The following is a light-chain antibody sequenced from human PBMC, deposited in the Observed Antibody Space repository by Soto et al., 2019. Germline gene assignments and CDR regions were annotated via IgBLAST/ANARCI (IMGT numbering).Light chain of an antibody. V-gene: IGLV1-47*01. CDR2: RNS. CDR3: AAWDDSLRGVV. J-gene: IGLJ2*01. CDR1: SSNIGSNY. Sequence: QAVVTQPPSASGTPGQRVTISCSGSSSNIGSNYVYWYQQLPGTVPQLLIYRNSERPSGVPDRGSGSKSGTSAALAISGLRSEEEAEYYCAAWDDSLRGVVFGGGTKLTVL.